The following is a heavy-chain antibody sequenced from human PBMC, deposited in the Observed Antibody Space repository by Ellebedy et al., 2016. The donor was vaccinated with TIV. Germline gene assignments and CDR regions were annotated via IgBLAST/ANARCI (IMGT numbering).Heavy chain of an antibody. CDR3: VRASVVRGVPNWFDP. V-gene: IGHV4-59*13. D-gene: IGHD3-10*01. J-gene: IGHJ5*02. CDR2: IYSDGTT. Sequence: MPGGSLRLSCAVSGGSIRIYYWSWIRQPPGKGLEWIGHIYSDGTTNYSPSLTGRITMSLDTSKNQFSLNLISVTAADTAVYYCVRASVVRGVPNWFDPWGQGALVIVSS. CDR1: GGSIRIYY.